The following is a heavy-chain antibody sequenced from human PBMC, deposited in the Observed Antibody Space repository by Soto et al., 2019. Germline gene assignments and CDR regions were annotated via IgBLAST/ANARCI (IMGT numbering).Heavy chain of an antibody. CDR2: MNPNSGNT. Sequence: QVQLVQSGAEVKKPGASVKVSGKASGYTFTSYDINWVRQPTGQGLEWMGWMNPNSGNTGYAQKFQGRVTMTRNTSISTAYMELSSLRSEDTAVYYCARVYSSSSPSDYWGQGTLVTVSS. CDR1: GYTFTSYD. CDR3: ARVYSSSSPSDY. V-gene: IGHV1-8*01. J-gene: IGHJ4*02. D-gene: IGHD6-6*01.